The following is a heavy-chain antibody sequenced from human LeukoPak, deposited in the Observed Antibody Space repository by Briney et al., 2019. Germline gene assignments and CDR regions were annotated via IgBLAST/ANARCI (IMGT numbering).Heavy chain of an antibody. CDR1: GYSFTSYW. CDR3: ARLDDFWSGYSNFDY. J-gene: IGHJ4*02. V-gene: IGHV5-51*01. D-gene: IGHD3-3*01. Sequence: GESLKISCKGSGYSFTSYWIGWVRQMPGKGLEWMGIICPGDSDTRYSPSFQGQVTISADKSISTAYLQWSSLKASDTAMYYCARLDDFWSGYSNFDYWGQGTLVTVSS. CDR2: ICPGDSDT.